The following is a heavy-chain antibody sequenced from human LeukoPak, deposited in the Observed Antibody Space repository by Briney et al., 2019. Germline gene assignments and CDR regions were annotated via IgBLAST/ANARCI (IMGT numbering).Heavy chain of an antibody. CDR3: AKNSGSYSYWFDR. J-gene: IGHJ5*02. V-gene: IGHV3-30*18. CDR1: GFTFSSYG. D-gene: IGHD1-26*01. CDR2: ISYDGSNK. Sequence: GGSLRLSCAASGFTFSSYGMHWVRQAPGKGLEWVAVISYDGSNKYYADSVKGRFTISRDNSRNTLYLQMNSLRAEDTAVYYCAKNSGSYSYWFDRCGQGTLVTVSS.